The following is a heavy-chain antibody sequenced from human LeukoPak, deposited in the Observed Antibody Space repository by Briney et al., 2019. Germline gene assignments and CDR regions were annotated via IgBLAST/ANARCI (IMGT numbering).Heavy chain of an antibody. J-gene: IGHJ4*02. D-gene: IGHD3-3*01. CDR2: IADDGGVK. CDR1: GITFSRHG. CDR3: AREATWGEWYFDH. V-gene: IGHV3-30*03. Sequence: PGGSLRLSCVASGITFSRHGMDWVRQAPGKGMEWVAVIADDGGVKQYADSVKGPFTVSRDNSKSILYLQMNGLSVEDTAIYYCAREATWGEWYFDHWGQGTPVTVSS.